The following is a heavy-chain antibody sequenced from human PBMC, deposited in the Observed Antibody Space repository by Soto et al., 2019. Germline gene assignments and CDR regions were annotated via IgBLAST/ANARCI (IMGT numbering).Heavy chain of an antibody. D-gene: IGHD3-9*01. V-gene: IGHV1-18*01. CDR1: GYTFTSYG. Sequence: ASVKVSCKASGYTFTSYGISWVRQAPGQGLEWMGWISAYNGNTNYAQKLQGRVTMTTDTSTSTAYMELRSLRSDDTAVYYCARERHYDILTGYFDFDYWGQGTLVTVSS. CDR3: ARERHYDILTGYFDFDY. CDR2: ISAYNGNT. J-gene: IGHJ4*02.